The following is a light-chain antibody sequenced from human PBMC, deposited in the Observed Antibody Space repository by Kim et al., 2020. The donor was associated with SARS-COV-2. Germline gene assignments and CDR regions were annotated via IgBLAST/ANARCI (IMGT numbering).Light chain of an antibody. CDR2: AAS. V-gene: IGKV1-8*01. Sequence: AIRITQSPSSLSASIGDTVTITCRASQRISSHLAWYQQKPGKAPKVLISAASTLQSGVPSRFSGSGSGTDYTLTISYLQSEDFGSYYCHQYENYPLTFGGGTKVDIK. CDR3: HQYENYPLT. CDR1: QRISSH. J-gene: IGKJ4*01.